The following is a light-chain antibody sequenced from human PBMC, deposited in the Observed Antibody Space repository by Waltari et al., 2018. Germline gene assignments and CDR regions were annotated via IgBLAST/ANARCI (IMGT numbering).Light chain of an antibody. CDR2: YDS. CDR1: NIGRKS. V-gene: IGLV3-21*04. CDR3: QVWDSSSDPV. Sequence: SYVLTQPPSVSVAPGKTARITCGGKNIGRKSVHWYQQKPGQAPVLVSYYDSDRPSGIPERFSGSNSGNTATLTISRVEAGDEADYYCQVWDSSSDPVFGGGTKLTVL. J-gene: IGLJ2*01.